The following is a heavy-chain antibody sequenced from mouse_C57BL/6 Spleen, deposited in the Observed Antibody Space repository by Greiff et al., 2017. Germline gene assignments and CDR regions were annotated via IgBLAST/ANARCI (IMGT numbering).Heavy chain of an antibody. CDR1: GFTFSSYA. D-gene: IGHD4-1*01. V-gene: IGHV5-4*01. J-gene: IGHJ2*01. CDR3: ARDNWYFDY. Sequence: EVQLKESGGGLVKPGGSLKLSCAASGFTFSSYAMSWVRQTPEKRLEWVATISDGGSYTYYPDNVKGRFTISRDNAKNNLYLQMSHLKSEDTAMYYCARDNWYFDYWGQGTTLTVSS. CDR2: ISDGGSYT.